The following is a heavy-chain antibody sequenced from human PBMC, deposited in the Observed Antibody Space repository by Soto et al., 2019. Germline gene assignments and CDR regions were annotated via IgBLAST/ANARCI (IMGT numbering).Heavy chain of an antibody. Sequence: SVKVSCKASGGTFSTYAITWVRQAPGQGLEWMGGIIPIFGTANYAQKFQGRVTITADESTSTAYMELSSLRSEDTAVYYCARAGRTQYQLLLDDFDYWGQGTLVTVSS. V-gene: IGHV1-69*13. CDR1: GGTFSTYA. CDR2: IIPIFGTA. J-gene: IGHJ4*02. D-gene: IGHD2-2*01. CDR3: ARAGRTQYQLLLDDFDY.